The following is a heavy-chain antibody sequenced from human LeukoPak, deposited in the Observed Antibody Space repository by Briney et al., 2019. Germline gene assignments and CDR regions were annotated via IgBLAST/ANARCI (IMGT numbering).Heavy chain of an antibody. CDR1: GFTFSRYW. D-gene: IGHD5-18*01. CDR3: AKGGRGYSYGRGKRVSYYYGMDV. CDR2: IKEDGSEK. Sequence: GGSLRLSCAASGFTFSRYWMSWVRQAPGKGLEWVANIKEDGSEKYYVDSVKGRFTISRENAKNTLYLQMNSLTAEDTAVYYCAKGGRGYSYGRGKRVSYYYGMDVWGLGTTVTVSS. V-gene: IGHV3-7*03. J-gene: IGHJ6*02.